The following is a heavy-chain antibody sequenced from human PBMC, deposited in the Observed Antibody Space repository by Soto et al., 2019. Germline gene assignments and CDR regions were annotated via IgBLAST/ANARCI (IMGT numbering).Heavy chain of an antibody. J-gene: IGHJ4*02. V-gene: IGHV3-33*01. CDR1: GFTFSSYG. D-gene: IGHD3-22*01. CDR3: ARESTYYYDSSGFDY. CDR2: IWYDGSNK. Sequence: VGSLRLSCAASGFTFSSYGMHWVRQAPGKGLEWVAVIWYDGSNKYYADSVKGRFTISRDNSKNTLYLQMNSLRAEDTAVYYCARESTYYYDSSGFDYWGQGTLVTVSS.